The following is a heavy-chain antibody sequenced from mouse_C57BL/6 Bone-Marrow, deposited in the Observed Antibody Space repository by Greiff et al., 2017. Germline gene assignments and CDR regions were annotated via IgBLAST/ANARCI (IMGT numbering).Heavy chain of an antibody. CDR1: GYTFTNYW. D-gene: IGHD2-3*01. V-gene: IGHV1-63*01. CDR3: ARDGYPFDY. J-gene: IGHJ2*01. Sequence: VQLVESGAELVRPGTSVKMSCKASGYTFTNYWIGWAKQRPGHGLEWIGDIYPGGGYTNYNEKFKGKATLIADKSSSTAYMQFSSLTSEDSAIYYCARDGYPFDYWGQGTTLTVSS. CDR2: IYPGGGYT.